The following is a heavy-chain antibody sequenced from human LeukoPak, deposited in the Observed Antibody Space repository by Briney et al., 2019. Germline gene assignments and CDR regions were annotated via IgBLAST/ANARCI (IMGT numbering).Heavy chain of an antibody. J-gene: IGHJ4*02. CDR2: INHSGST. CDR3: ARAVPAAIFSGSWIFDY. V-gene: IGHV4-34*01. Sequence: SETLSLTCAVYGGSFSGYYWSWIRQPPGKGLEWIGEINHSGSTNYNPSLKSRVTISVDTSKNQFSLKLSSVTAADTAVYYCARAVPAAIFSGSWIFDYWGQGTLVTVSS. D-gene: IGHD2-2*01. CDR1: GGSFSGYY.